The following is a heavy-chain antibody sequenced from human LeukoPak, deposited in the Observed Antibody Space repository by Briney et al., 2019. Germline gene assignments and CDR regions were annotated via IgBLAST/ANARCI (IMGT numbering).Heavy chain of an antibody. J-gene: IGHJ4*02. D-gene: IGHD3-10*01. V-gene: IGHV4-59*08. CDR3: ARFYYYGSGSYYKAYYFDY. CDR1: GGSISSYY. Sequence: PSETLSLTCTVSGGSISSYYWSWIRQPPGKGVEWIGYIYYSGSTNYNPSLKSRVTISVDTSKNQFSLKLSSVTAADTAVYYCARFYYYGSGSYYKAYYFDYWGQGTLVTVSS. CDR2: IYYSGST.